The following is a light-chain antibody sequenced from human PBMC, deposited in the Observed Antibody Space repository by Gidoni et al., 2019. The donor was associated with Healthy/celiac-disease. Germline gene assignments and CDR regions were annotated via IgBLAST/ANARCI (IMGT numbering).Light chain of an antibody. CDR2: GAS. V-gene: IGKV3-20*01. CDR3: QQYGSSPPLT. Sequence: EFVLTQSPGPLSLSPGERATRSCRASQSVSSSYLAWYQQKPGQAPRLLIYGASSRAAGVPDRFSGSRSGTDFTLTISRLEPEDFAVYYCQQYGSSPPLTFGGXTKVEIK. CDR1: QSVSSSY. J-gene: IGKJ4*01.